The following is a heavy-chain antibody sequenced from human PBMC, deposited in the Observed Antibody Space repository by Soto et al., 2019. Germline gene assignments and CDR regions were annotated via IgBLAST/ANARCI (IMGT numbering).Heavy chain of an antibody. CDR2: IIPIFGTA. CDR3: ARKTYCTNGVCPTWFDP. D-gene: IGHD2-8*01. Sequence: QVQLVQSGAEVKKPGSSVKVSCKASGGTFSSYAISWVRQAPGQGLEWMGGIIPIFGTANYAQKFQGRVKITADESKSKAYMELSSLRSEDTAVYYCARKTYCTNGVCPTWFDPWGQGTLVTVSS. J-gene: IGHJ5*02. CDR1: GGTFSSYA. V-gene: IGHV1-69*12.